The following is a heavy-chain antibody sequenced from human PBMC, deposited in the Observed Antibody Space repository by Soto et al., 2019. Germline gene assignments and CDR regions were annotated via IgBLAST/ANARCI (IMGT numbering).Heavy chain of an antibody. V-gene: IGHV4-4*02. CDR1: GVSISSSNW. J-gene: IGHJ5*02. Sequence: PSDTLSLTCAVSGVSISSSNWWSLVRHPPGKGLEWIGEIYHSGSTNYNPSLKSRVTISVDKSKNQFSLKLSSVTAADTAVYYCAREWVSSWPHNWFEPWGQGTLGIVSS. CDR2: IYHSGST. CDR3: AREWVSSWPHNWFEP. D-gene: IGHD6-13*01.